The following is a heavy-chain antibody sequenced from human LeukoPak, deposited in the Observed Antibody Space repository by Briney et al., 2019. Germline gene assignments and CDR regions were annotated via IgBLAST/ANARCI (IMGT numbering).Heavy chain of an antibody. J-gene: IGHJ4*02. Sequence: SETLSLTCTVSGVSISDSYWSWIRQPAGKGPEWLGRIYTSGSTNHNPSLKSRVTMSVDTSKNQFSLKLSSVTAADTAVYYCAGGHSSSWYYFDYWGQGTLVTVSS. CDR1: GVSISDSY. D-gene: IGHD6-13*01. V-gene: IGHV4-4*07. CDR2: IYTSGST. CDR3: AGGHSSSWYYFDY.